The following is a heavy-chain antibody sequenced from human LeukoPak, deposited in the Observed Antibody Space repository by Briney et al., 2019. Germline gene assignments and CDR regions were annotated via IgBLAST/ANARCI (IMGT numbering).Heavy chain of an antibody. J-gene: IGHJ4*02. CDR1: GGSISSYY. V-gene: IGHV4-59*01. Sequence: SETLSLTCTVSGGSISSYYWSWIRQPPGKGLEWIGYIYYSGSTNYNPSLKIRVTISVDTSKNQFSLKPSSVTAADTAVYYCARDGSGSSGWYNFDYWGQGTLVSVSS. D-gene: IGHD6-19*01. CDR3: ARDGSGSSGWYNFDY. CDR2: IYYSGST.